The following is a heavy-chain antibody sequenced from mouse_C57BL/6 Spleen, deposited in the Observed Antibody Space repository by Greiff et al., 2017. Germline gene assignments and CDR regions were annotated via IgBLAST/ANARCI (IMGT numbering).Heavy chain of an antibody. CDR1: GYAFTSYW. CDR2: IYPSDSET. Sequence: QVQLQQPGAELVRPGSSVKLSCKASGYAFTSYWMDWVKQRPGQGLEWIGNIYPSDSETHYNQKFKDKATVTVDTSSSTAYLQLSSLTSEDAAVYYCARTRSSSDYWGQGTTLTVSS. D-gene: IGHD1-1*01. CDR3: ARTRSSSDY. J-gene: IGHJ2*01. V-gene: IGHV1-61*01.